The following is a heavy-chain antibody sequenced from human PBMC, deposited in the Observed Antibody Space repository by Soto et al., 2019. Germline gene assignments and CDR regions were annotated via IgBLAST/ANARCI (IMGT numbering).Heavy chain of an antibody. CDR2: TYYRSKWYS. CDR1: GDSVSSNTVA. V-gene: IGHV6-1*01. J-gene: IGHJ6*02. CDR3: VRVGVAAGSGYYYHHAMDV. D-gene: IGHD3-10*01. Sequence: SQTLSLTCAISGDSVSSNTVAWNWVRQSPSRGLEWLGRTYYRSKWYSHYAVSVRSRIMINSDTSKNQFSLQLKSVTPEDTAVYFCVRVGVAAGSGYYYHHAMDVCGQGPTVTVSS.